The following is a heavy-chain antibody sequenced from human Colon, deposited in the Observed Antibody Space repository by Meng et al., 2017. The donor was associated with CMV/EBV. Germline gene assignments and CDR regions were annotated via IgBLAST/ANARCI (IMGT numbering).Heavy chain of an antibody. CDR3: ATDYGDYYFDR. J-gene: IGHJ4*02. CDR1: GGSISSSTYY. CDR2: IYYSGYT. V-gene: IGHV4-39*07. D-gene: IGHD4-17*01. Sequence: QLHLQESGQGLVKPSETLSLTCTVSGGSISSSTYYWGWIRQTPGKGLEWIGNIYYSGYTYYNPSLKSRLTISVDTSKNQFSLKLTSVTAADTAVYYCATDYGDYYFDRWGQGTLVTVSS.